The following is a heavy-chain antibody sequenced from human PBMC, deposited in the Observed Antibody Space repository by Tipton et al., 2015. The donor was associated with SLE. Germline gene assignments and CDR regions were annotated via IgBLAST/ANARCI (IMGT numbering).Heavy chain of an antibody. J-gene: IGHJ4*02. V-gene: IGHV4-34*01. CDR3: ARRHYNDPFDY. CDR1: GGSFSGYY. CDR2: INHSGST. D-gene: IGHD5-24*01. Sequence: TLSLTCAVYGGSFSGYYWSWIRQPPGKGLEWIGEINHSGSTNYNPSLKSRVTISVDTSKNQFSLKLSSVTAADTAVYYCARRHYNDPFDYWGQETLVTVSS.